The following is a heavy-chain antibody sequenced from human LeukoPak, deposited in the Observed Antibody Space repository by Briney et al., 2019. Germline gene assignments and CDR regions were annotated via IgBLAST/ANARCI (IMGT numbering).Heavy chain of an antibody. Sequence: GGTLRLSCAASGFTFSSYGLTWVRQAPGKGLEWVSTISGSGGSTYCADSVKGRFTISRDNSKNTLYLQMNNLRGEDTAVYYCAKTVYGSGASGLEYWGQGTLVTVSS. D-gene: IGHD3-10*01. CDR1: GFTFSSYG. J-gene: IGHJ4*02. CDR2: ISGSGGST. V-gene: IGHV3-23*01. CDR3: AKTVYGSGASGLEY.